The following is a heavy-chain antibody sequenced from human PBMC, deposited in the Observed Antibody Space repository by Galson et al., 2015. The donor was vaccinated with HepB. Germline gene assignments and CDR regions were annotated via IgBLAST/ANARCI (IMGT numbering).Heavy chain of an antibody. CDR2: ISAYNGNT. V-gene: IGHV1-18*01. J-gene: IGHJ5*02. CDR3: ARDWDYYGSGSSFFDP. Sequence: SVKVSCKASGYIFTSYGISWVRQAPGQGLEWMGWISAYNGNTNSAQKVQGRLTMTTDTSTNTAYMELRSLRSDDTAVYFCARDWDYYGSGSSFFDPWGQGTLVTVSS. D-gene: IGHD3-10*01. CDR1: GYIFTSYG.